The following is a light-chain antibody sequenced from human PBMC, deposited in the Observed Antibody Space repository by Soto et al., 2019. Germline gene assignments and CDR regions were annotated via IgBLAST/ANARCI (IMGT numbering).Light chain of an antibody. Sequence: IVLTQSPATLALSPGERATLSCRASQSVSRYLAWYQQKPGQAPRLLVYDASNRAAGIPTRFSGSGSGTYFTLTISSLEPEDFAVYYCQQRYNWPTFGQGTKXELK. CDR1: QSVSRY. CDR3: QQRYNWPT. V-gene: IGKV3-11*01. CDR2: DAS. J-gene: IGKJ1*01.